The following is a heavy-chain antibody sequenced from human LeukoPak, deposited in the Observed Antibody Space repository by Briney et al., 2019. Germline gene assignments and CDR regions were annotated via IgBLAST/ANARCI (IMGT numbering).Heavy chain of an antibody. Sequence: GGSLRLSCVASGFPFSSYWMTWVRQAPGKGLEWVSAISGSGGSTYYADSVKGRFTISRDNSKNTLYLQMNSLRAEDTAVYYCARDLWLLRFIDYWGQGTLVTVSS. V-gene: IGHV3-23*01. CDR3: ARDLWLLRFIDY. CDR1: GFPFSSYW. J-gene: IGHJ4*02. CDR2: ISGSGGST. D-gene: IGHD3-22*01.